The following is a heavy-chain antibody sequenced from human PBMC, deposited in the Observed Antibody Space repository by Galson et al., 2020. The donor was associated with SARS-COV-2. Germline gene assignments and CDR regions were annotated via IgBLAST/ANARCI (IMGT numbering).Heavy chain of an antibody. V-gene: IGHV2-70*04. CDR3: ARAHYDILTGYSREFDY. D-gene: IGHD3-9*01. Sequence: SGPTLVKPTPTLTLTCTFSGFSLSTSGMRVSWIRQPPGKALEWLARIDWDDDKFYSTSLKTRLTISKDTSKNQVGLTMTNMDPVDTATYYCARAHYDILTGYSREFDYWGQGTLVTVSS. J-gene: IGHJ4*02. CDR1: GFSLSTSGMR. CDR2: IDWDDDK.